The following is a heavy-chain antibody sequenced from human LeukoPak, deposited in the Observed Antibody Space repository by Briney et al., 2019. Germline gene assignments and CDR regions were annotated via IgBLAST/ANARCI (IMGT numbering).Heavy chain of an antibody. CDR1: GFTFNKAW. J-gene: IGHJ4*02. CDR3: TTDRVAVAGKFDS. D-gene: IGHD6-19*01. CDR2: IKSKTDGGTT. V-gene: IGHV3-15*01. Sequence: GGSLRLSCAASGFTFNKAWMSWVRQAPGKGLEWVGRIKSKTDGGTTEYAAPVKGRFTISRNDSKDMLYLQMNSLKIEDTAVYFRTTDRVAVAGKFDSWGQGTLVTVSS.